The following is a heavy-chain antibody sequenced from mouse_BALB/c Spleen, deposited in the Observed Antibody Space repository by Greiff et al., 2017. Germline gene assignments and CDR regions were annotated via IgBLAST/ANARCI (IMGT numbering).Heavy chain of an antibody. CDR3: ARGGGNYDY. J-gene: IGHJ2*01. CDR1: GFTFSSYT. Sequence: DVKLQESGGGLVQPGGSLKLSCAASGFTFSSYTMSWVRQTPEKRLEWVAYISNGGGSTYYPDTVKGRFTISRDNAKNTLYLQMSSLKSEDTAMYYCARGGGNYDYWGQGTTLTVSS. D-gene: IGHD2-14*01. CDR2: ISNGGGST. V-gene: IGHV5-12-2*01.